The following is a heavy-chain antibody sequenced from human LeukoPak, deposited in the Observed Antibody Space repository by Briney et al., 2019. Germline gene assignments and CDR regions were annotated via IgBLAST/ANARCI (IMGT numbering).Heavy chain of an antibody. J-gene: IGHJ4*02. CDR3: AREARYSNYFAIDY. CDR1: GGSISSSSYY. Sequence: SETLSLTCTVSGGSISSSSYYWGWIRQPPGKGLEWIGYIYYSGSTYYNPSLKSRVTISVDTSKNQFSLKLSSVTAADTAVYYCAREARYSNYFAIDYWGQGTLVTVSS. V-gene: IGHV4-39*07. CDR2: IYYSGST. D-gene: IGHD4-11*01.